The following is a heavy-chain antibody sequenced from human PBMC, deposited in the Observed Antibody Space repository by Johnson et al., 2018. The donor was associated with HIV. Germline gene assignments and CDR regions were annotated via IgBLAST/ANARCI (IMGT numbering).Heavy chain of an antibody. Sequence: QMQLVESGGGVVQPGRSLRLSCAASGFTFSSYAMHWVRQAPGKGLEWVAVISYDGSNTYYADSVKGRFTISRDNSKNTLYLQMNSLRAEDTALYYCAKGRMGASGSYNVWGQGTMVTVSS. D-gene: IGHD1-26*01. V-gene: IGHV3-30*04. CDR3: AKGRMGASGSYNV. J-gene: IGHJ3*01. CDR2: ISYDGSNT. CDR1: GFTFSSYA.